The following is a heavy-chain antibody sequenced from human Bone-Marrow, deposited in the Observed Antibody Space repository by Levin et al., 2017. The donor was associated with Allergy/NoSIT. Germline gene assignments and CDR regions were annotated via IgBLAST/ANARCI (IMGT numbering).Heavy chain of an antibody. Sequence: GSLRLSCAASGFTFSNYAMHWVRQAPGKGLEWVALISYDESNKYYADSVKGRFTISRDNSKNTLFLQMNSLRAEDTAVYYCARRGGAPEDGAGSWGNYLAPWGQGTLVTVSS. CDR2: ISYDESNK. CDR3: ARRGGAPEDGAGSWGNYLAP. D-gene: IGHD3-10*01. J-gene: IGHJ5*02. CDR1: GFTFSNYA. V-gene: IGHV3-30*04.